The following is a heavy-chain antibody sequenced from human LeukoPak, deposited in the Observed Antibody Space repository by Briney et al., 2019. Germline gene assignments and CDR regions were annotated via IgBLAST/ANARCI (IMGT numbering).Heavy chain of an antibody. CDR1: GYTFTGYY. CDR3: ARALSGYDYNWFDP. Sequence: ASVKVSCKASGYTFTGYYMHWVRQAPGQGLEWMGWINPNSGGTNYAQKFQSRVTMTRDTSISTAYMELSRLRSDDTAVYYCARALSGYDYNWFDPWGQGTLVTVSS. V-gene: IGHV1-2*02. J-gene: IGHJ5*02. CDR2: INPNSGGT. D-gene: IGHD5-12*01.